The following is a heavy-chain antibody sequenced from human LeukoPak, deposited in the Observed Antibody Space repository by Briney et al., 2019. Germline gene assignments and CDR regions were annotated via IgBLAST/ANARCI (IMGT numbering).Heavy chain of an antibody. CDR2: ISAYNGNT. D-gene: IGHD6-19*01. J-gene: IGHJ4*02. Sequence: ASVKVSCKASGYTFTSYGISWVRQAPGQGLEWMGWISAYNGNTNYAQKLQGRVTMTTDASTSTAYMELRSLRSDDTAVYYCARGSKQWLVAYFDYWGQGTLVTVSS. CDR1: GYTFTSYG. V-gene: IGHV1-18*01. CDR3: ARGSKQWLVAYFDY.